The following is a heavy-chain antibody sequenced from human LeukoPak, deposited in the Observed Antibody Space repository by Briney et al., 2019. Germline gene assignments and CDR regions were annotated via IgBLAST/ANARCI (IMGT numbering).Heavy chain of an antibody. CDR1: GGSISSSSYY. J-gene: IGHJ5*02. CDR2: IYYSGST. Sequence: PSETLSLTCTVSGGSISSSSYYWGWIRQPPGKGLEWIGSIYYSGSTYYNPSLKSRVTISVDTSKNQFSLKLSSVTAADTAVYYCARDIAARPDNWFDPWGQGTLVTVSS. D-gene: IGHD6-6*01. CDR3: ARDIAARPDNWFDP. V-gene: IGHV4-39*01.